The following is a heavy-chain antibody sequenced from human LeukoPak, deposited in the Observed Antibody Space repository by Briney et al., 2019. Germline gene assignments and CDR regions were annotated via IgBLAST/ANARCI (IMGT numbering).Heavy chain of an antibody. CDR2: IYYSGST. V-gene: IGHV4-59*01. D-gene: IGHD6-19*01. J-gene: IGHJ6*02. CDR3: ARDRGIAVAGYMDYYCYGMDV. CDR1: GGSIRSNY. Sequence: SETLSLTCTVSGGSIRSNYWSWIRQPPGKGLEWIGYIYYSGSTNYNPSLKSRVTISVDTSKNQFSLKLSSVTAADTAVYYCARDRGIAVAGYMDYYCYGMDVWGQGTTVSVSS.